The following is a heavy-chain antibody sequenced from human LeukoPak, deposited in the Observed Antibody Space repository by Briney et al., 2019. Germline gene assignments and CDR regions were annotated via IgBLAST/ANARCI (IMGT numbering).Heavy chain of an antibody. Sequence: ASVKVSCKASGYTFTGYYMHWVRQAPGQGLEWMGWINPNSGGTNYAQKFQGRVTMTRDTSISTAYMELSRLRSDDTAVYYCARDTGYSSSWYAFDMWGQGTLVTVSS. CDR2: INPNSGGT. D-gene: IGHD6-13*01. V-gene: IGHV1-2*02. CDR1: GYTFTGYY. J-gene: IGHJ3*02. CDR3: ARDTGYSSSWYAFDM.